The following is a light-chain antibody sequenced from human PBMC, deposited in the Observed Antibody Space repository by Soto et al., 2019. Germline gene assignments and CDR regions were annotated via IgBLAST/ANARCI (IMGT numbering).Light chain of an antibody. Sequence: QSVLTQPPSASETPGQRVTMSCSGSNSNIGTNAVSWYQQLPGTAPKLLIYNDNLRPSGVPDRFSGSKSVTSASLAISGLQSDDEAVYYCTSCDDSLNGRIFGGGTKLTVL. CDR3: TSCDDSLNGRI. V-gene: IGLV1-44*01. CDR1: NSNIGTNA. J-gene: IGLJ2*01. CDR2: NDN.